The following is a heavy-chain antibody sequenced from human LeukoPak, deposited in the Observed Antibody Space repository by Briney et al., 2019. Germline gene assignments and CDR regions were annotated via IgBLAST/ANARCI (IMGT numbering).Heavy chain of an antibody. CDR1: GFTFRGYG. V-gene: IGHV3-74*01. CDR3: ARGGGYRLDY. Sequence: GGSLRLSCAASGFTFRGYGMHWVRQTPGKGLEWVSAIETDGSATTYADSVEGRFSISRDNAKNILYLQMNSHRVEDTAVYYCARGGGYRLDYWGQGTLVTVSS. CDR2: IETDGSAT. J-gene: IGHJ4*02. D-gene: IGHD6-25*01.